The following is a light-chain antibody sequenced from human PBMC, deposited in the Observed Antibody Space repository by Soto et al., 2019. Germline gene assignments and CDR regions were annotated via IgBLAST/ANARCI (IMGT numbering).Light chain of an antibody. CDR2: LEGSGSY. Sequence: QSVLTQSSSASASLGSSVKLTCTLSSGHSSYIIAWHQQQPGKAPRYLMKLEGSGSYNKGSGVPDRFSGSSSGADRYLTIXXXXFEDEAXXYCETWDSNTHTVFGGGTKVTVL. J-gene: IGLJ3*02. CDR1: SGHSSYI. CDR3: ETWDSNTHTV. V-gene: IGLV4-60*02.